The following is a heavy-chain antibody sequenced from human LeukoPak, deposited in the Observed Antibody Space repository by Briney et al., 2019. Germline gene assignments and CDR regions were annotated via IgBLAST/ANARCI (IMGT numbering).Heavy chain of an antibody. CDR2: ISGSGVTT. CDR1: GFTLTSYA. J-gene: IGHJ4*02. D-gene: IGHD4-11*01. Sequence: GGSLRLSCAASGFTLTSYAMSWVRQTPGKGLDWVSSISGSGVTTYYADSVKGRFTISRDNSKNTLYLQMNSLRAGDTAIYFCAKDQLTTVTTSFDYWGQGTLVTVSS. V-gene: IGHV3-23*01. CDR3: AKDQLTTVTTSFDY.